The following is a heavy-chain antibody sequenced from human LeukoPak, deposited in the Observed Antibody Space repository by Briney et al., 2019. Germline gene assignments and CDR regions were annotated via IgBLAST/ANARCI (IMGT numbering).Heavy chain of an antibody. V-gene: IGHV3-21*04. J-gene: IGHJ3*02. CDR1: GFPFSSYS. D-gene: IGHD3-22*01. Sequence: RGSLRLSCAASGFPFSSYSMNWVRQAPGKWLEWVSSISISSSYKYYADSVRGRFTISRDNANKSLYLQMNSLRAEDMALYYCAKDIHYDSSGGAFDIWGQGTMVTVSS. CDR3: AKDIHYDSSGGAFDI. CDR2: ISISSSYK.